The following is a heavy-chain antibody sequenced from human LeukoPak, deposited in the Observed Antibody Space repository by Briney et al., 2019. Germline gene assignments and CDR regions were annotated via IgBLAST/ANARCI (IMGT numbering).Heavy chain of an antibody. D-gene: IGHD2-21*01. CDR3: TPVMVEDRGL. CDR2: IKSNNDGGTT. Sequence: PEGSLRLSCAASGFIFNKAWMNWVRQAPGKGPEWVGRIKSNNDGGTTDYASPVEGRFIISRDDSKNTIYLQMNRLIIDDTAIYYCTPVMVEDRGLWGQGTLVTVPS. J-gene: IGHJ4*02. V-gene: IGHV3-15*01. CDR1: GFIFNKAW.